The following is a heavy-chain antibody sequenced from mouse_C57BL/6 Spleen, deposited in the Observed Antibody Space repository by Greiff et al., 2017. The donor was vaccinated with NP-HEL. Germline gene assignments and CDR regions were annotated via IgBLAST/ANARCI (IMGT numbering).Heavy chain of an antibody. D-gene: IGHD1-1*01. CDR3: ARWDYYGSSEYFDV. J-gene: IGHJ1*03. Sequence: PLQQSDAELVKPGASVKISCKVSGYTFTDHTIHWMKQRLEQGLAWIGYIYTRDGSTKYHEKFKGKATLTADKYSSTAYLQLNSLTSEDSAVYFWARWDYYGSSEYFDVWGTGTTVTVSS. V-gene: IGHV1-78*01. CDR2: IYTRDGST. CDR1: GYTFTDHT.